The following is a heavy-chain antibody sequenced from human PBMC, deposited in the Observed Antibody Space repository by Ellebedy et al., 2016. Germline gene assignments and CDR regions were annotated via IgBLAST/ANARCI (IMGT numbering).Heavy chain of an antibody. CDR1: GSTFSTFW. Sequence: GGSLRLSCAASGSTFSTFWMTWFRQAPGKGLEWVASIKQDGSQKGYVDSVKGRFTISRDNARNSLYLQMNSLRAEDTAMYYCAKGSGWLCDYWGQGILVTVSS. V-gene: IGHV3-7*03. CDR3: AKGSGWLCDY. CDR2: IKQDGSQK. D-gene: IGHD2-21*01. J-gene: IGHJ4*02.